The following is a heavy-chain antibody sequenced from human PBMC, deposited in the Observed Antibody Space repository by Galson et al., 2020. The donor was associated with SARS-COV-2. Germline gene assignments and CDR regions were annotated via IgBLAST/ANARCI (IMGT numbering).Heavy chain of an antibody. D-gene: IGHD2-2*01. V-gene: IGHV3-48*03. J-gene: IGHJ5*02. Sequence: GGSLRLSCVASGFSLSDYEMNWVRQAPGKGLEWVSYISGGSSSIYYADSVEGRFTISRDNAKNSLLLQMSSLRVEDTGVYYCARQYQLLYRYYDLWGQGTLVSVSA. CDR2: ISGGSSSI. CDR3: ARQYQLLYRYYDL. CDR1: GFSLSDYE.